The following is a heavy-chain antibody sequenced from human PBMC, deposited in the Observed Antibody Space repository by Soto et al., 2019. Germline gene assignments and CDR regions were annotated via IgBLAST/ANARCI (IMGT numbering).Heavy chain of an antibody. J-gene: IGHJ4*01. D-gene: IGHD3-9*01. V-gene: IGHV3-15*01. CDR3: ATGLLRYYAY. CDR1: GINFSRAW. CDR2: IKSKFDGETI. Sequence: PGGSLRLSCAASGINFSRAWMSWVRQAPGKGLEWVGRIKSKFDGETIDYAAPVKGRFTISRDDSKNIVYLQMNSLNTEDTAGYYCATGLLRYYAYWGHGTLVTVSS.